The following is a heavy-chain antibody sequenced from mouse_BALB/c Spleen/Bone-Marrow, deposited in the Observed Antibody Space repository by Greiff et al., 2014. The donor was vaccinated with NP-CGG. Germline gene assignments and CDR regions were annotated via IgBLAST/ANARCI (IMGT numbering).Heavy chain of an antibody. CDR2: IDPYNGGT. CDR1: GYSFTDYN. J-gene: IGHJ4*01. Sequence: EVKLMESGPELVKPGASVKVSCKASGYSFTDYNMYWVKQSHGKSLEWIGYIDPYNGGTSYNQKFKGKVTLTVDKSSSTAFMHLNSLTSEDSAVYYCARSGGYQPLYAMDYWGQGTSVTVSS. V-gene: IGHV1S135*01. CDR3: ARSGGYQPLYAMDY. D-gene: IGHD2-2*01.